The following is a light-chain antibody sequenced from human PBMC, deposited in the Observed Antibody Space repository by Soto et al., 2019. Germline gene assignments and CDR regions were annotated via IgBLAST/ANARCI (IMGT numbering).Light chain of an antibody. CDR3: QQYNNWYT. CDR2: KAS. CDR1: QSISSW. J-gene: IGKJ2*01. V-gene: IGKV1-5*03. Sequence: DIQMTQSPSTLSASVGDRVTITCRPSQSISSWLAWYQQKPGKDPKLLIYKASSLESGIPSRFSGSGSGTEFTLTISSLQPDDFATHYCQQYNNWYTFGQGTKLEIK.